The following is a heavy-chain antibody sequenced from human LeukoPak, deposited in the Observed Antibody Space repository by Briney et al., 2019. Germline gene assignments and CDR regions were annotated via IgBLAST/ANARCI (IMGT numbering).Heavy chain of an antibody. V-gene: IGHV4-39*07. CDR2: IYYSGST. D-gene: IGHD4-11*01. CDR3: ARDDYLITFDY. CDR1: GGSISSSSYY. Sequence: SETLSLTCTVSGGSISSSSYYWGWIRQPPGKGLEWIGSIYYSGSTYYNPSLESRVTISVDTSKNQFSLKLRSVTAADTAVYYCARDDYLITFDYWGQGTPVTVSS. J-gene: IGHJ4*02.